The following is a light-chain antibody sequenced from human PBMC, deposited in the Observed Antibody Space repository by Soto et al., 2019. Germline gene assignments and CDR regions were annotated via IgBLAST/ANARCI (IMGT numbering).Light chain of an antibody. CDR2: GNS. V-gene: IGLV1-40*01. CDR1: SSNIGAGHD. CDR3: QSYDSSLSAWV. J-gene: IGLJ3*02. Sequence: QSVLTQPPSVSGAPGQRVTISCTWSSSNIGAGHDVHWYQQLPETAPKLLMYGNSIRPSGVPDRFSGSKSGTSASLAITGLQAEDEADYYCQSYDSSLSAWVFGGGTKLTVL.